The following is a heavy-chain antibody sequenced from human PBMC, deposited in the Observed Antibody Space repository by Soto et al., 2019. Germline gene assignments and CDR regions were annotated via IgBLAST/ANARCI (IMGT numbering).Heavy chain of an antibody. V-gene: IGHV1-69*01. CDR3: ARDRQYCGGDCHNPQLGVPYYFES. CDR2: IIHSFGTA. J-gene: IGHJ4*02. CDR1: GGTFSSYA. D-gene: IGHD2-21*02. Sequence: QVQLVQSGAEVKKPGSSVKVSCKASGGTFSSYAISWVRQAPGQGLEWMGGIIHSFGTANYAQKFQGRVTITADAATSTAYMERSSLRSEDTAVYYCARDRQYCGGDCHNPQLGVPYYFESLGQGTLGNVSS.